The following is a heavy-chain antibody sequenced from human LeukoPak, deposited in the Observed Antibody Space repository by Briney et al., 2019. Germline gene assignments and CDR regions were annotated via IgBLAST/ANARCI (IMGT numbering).Heavy chain of an antibody. Sequence: PGGSLRLSCAASGFTFSSYGMHWVRQAPGKGLEWVAVISYDGSNKYYADSVKGRFTISRDNAKNSLYLQMNSLRAEDTAVYFCARLRIYYGSGTYYPYYFDYWGQGTLVTVSS. CDR3: ARLRIYYGSGTYYPYYFDY. CDR2: ISYDGSNK. D-gene: IGHD3-10*01. V-gene: IGHV3-30*03. CDR1: GFTFSSYG. J-gene: IGHJ4*02.